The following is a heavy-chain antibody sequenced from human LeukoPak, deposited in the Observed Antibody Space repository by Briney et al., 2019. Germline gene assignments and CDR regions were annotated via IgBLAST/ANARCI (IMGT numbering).Heavy chain of an antibody. J-gene: IGHJ4*02. Sequence: SETLSLTCAVPGGSISSYYWSWIRQPAGKGLEWIGRIYTSGSTNYNPSLKSRVTMSVDSSKNQSSLKLSSVTAADTAVYYCARDRGYYDSKKSRVYDYWGQGTLVTVSS. CDR2: IYTSGST. V-gene: IGHV4-4*07. CDR1: GGSISSYY. D-gene: IGHD3-22*01. CDR3: ARDRGYYDSKKSRVYDY.